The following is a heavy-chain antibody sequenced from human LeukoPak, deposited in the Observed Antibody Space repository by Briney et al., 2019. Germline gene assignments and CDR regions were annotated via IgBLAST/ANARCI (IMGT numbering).Heavy chain of an antibody. D-gene: IGHD3-22*01. Sequence: ASVKVSCKASGYTFTSYGISWVRQAPGQGLEWMGWISAYNGNTNYAQKLQGRVTMTTDTSTSTAYMELRSLRSDDTAVYYCARDGYYYDSSGYYDLYYYYYMDVWGKGTTVTISS. CDR3: ARDGYYYDSSGYYDLYYYYYMDV. CDR1: GYTFTSYG. J-gene: IGHJ6*03. CDR2: ISAYNGNT. V-gene: IGHV1-18*01.